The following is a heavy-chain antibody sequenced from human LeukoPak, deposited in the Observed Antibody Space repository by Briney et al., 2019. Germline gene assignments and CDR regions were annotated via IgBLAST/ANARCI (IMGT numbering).Heavy chain of an antibody. V-gene: IGHV1-2*02. CDR1: GYTFTGYY. CDR3: ARDTGYGNYYYYMDV. J-gene: IGHJ6*03. CDR2: INPNSGGT. Sequence: ASVKVSCKASGYTFTGYYMHWVRQAPGQGLEWMGWINPNSGGTNYAQKFQGRVTMTRDTSISTAYMELRSLRSGDTAVYYCARDTGYGNYYYYMDVWGKGTTVTVSS. D-gene: IGHD5-12*01.